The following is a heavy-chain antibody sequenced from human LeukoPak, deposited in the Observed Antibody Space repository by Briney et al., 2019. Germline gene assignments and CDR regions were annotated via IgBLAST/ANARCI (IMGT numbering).Heavy chain of an antibody. D-gene: IGHD3-22*01. CDR1: GGSISSYY. J-gene: IGHJ3*02. V-gene: IGHV4-59*01. CDR3: ARDRWYYYDSSGYYYGDAFDI. CDR2: IYYSGST. Sequence: SDTLSLTCTVSGGSISSYYWSWIRQPPGKGLEWIGYIYYSGSTNYNPSLKSRVTISVDTSKNQFSLKLSSVTAADTAVYYCARDRWYYYDSSGYYYGDAFDIWGQGTMVTVSS.